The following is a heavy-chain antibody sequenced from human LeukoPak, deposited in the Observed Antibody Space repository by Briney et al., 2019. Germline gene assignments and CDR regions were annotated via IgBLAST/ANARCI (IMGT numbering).Heavy chain of an antibody. D-gene: IGHD3-10*01. V-gene: IGHV1-2*02. J-gene: IGHJ4*02. CDR3: ARDGGSGTPDY. CDR2: INTKSSGT. Sequence: VKVSCKTSGYTFTDYYIHWVRQAPGQGLEWMGWINTKSSGTNYAQKFEGRVTMTRDTSTITAYMELSRLESDDTTVYFCARDGGSGTPDYWGQGTLVAVSS. CDR1: GYTFTDYY.